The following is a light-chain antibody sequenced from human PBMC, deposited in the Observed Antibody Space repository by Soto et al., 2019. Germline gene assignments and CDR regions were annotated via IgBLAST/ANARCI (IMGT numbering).Light chain of an antibody. J-gene: IGKJ5*01. CDR2: DAS. V-gene: IGKV3-11*01. CDR1: QTVSSY. CDR3: QHRMNWPLT. Sequence: EIVVARSPATLSLCPGERATLSCVASQTVSSYLLWYQQKPGQAPRLLIYDASNRASGTPARFSGSGSETDFTLTISSLEPEDFAVYYCQHRMNWPLTFGQGTRLEIK.